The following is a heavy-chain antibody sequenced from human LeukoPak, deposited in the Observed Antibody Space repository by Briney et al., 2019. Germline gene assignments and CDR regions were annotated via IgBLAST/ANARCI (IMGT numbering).Heavy chain of an antibody. CDR3: ARRGPVAAFDY. V-gene: IGHV4-59*01. D-gene: IGHD6-19*01. CDR2: IYYSGST. CDR1: GGSISSYY. J-gene: IGHJ4*02. Sequence: SETLSLTCTVSGGSISSYYWSWIRQPPGKGLEWIGYIYYSGSTNYNPSLKSRVTISVDTSKNQFSLKLSSVTAADTAVYYCARRGPVAAFDYWGQGTLVTVSS.